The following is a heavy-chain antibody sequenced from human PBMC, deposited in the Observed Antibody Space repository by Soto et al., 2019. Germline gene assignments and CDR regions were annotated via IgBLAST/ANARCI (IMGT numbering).Heavy chain of an antibody. CDR3: ARDGGGYRFDY. Sequence: SETLSLTCTLSGDSISNGGYYGSWIRQHPGKGLEWIGYIYHSGVTCYNPSLKSRVTISVDTSKNQISLRLTSVTAADTAVYYCARDGGGYRFDYWGQGTLVTVSS. J-gene: IGHJ4*02. CDR1: GDSISNGGYY. D-gene: IGHD1-26*01. CDR2: IYHSGVT. V-gene: IGHV4-31*03.